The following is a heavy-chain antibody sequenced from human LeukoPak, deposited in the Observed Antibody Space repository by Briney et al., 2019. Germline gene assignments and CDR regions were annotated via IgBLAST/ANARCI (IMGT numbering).Heavy chain of an antibody. CDR1: GFTVSSNY. CDR3: ASGRRPVGGKRYFDY. D-gene: IGHD1-26*01. CDR2: IYSGGST. Sequence: GGSLRLSCAASGFTVSSNYMSWVRQAPGKGLEWVSFIYSGGSTYYADSVKGKFIISRDNSKNTLYLQMNSLRAEDTAVYYCASGRRPVGGKRYFDYWGQGTLVTVSS. J-gene: IGHJ4*02. V-gene: IGHV3-66*01.